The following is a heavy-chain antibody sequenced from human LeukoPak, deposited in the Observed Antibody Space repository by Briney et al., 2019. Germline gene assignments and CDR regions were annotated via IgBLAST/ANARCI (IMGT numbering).Heavy chain of an antibody. V-gene: IGHV3-33*01. CDR1: GFTFSSYG. D-gene: IGHD4-17*01. CDR3: AREMYTVTNYYYYGMDV. CDR2: IWYDGSNK. Sequence: GGSLRLSCAASGFTFSSYGMHWVRQAPGEGLEWVAVIWYDGSNKYYADSVKGRFTISRDNSKNTLYLQMNSLRAEDTAVYYCAREMYTVTNYYYYGMDVWGQGTTVTVSS. J-gene: IGHJ6*02.